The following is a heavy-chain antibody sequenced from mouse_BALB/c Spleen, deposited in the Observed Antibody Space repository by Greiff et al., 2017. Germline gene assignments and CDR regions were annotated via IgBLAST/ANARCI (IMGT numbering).Heavy chain of an antibody. Sequence: EVMLVESGGGLVKPGGSLKLSCAASGFAFSSYDMSWVRQTPEKRLEWVAYISSGGGSTYYPDTVKGRFTISRDNAKNTLYLQMSSLKSEDTAMYYCARHRRGWYFDVWGAGTTVTVSS. CDR3: ARHRRGWYFDV. CDR1: GFAFSSYD. J-gene: IGHJ1*01. V-gene: IGHV5-12-1*01. CDR2: ISSGGGST.